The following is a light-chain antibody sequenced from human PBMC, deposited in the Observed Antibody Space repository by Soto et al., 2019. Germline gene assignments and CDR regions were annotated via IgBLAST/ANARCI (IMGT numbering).Light chain of an antibody. V-gene: IGKV1-39*01. CDR3: QQSYSTPST. J-gene: IGKJ4*01. Sequence: DIQMTQSPSSLSASVGDRVTITCRASRSISSYLNWYQQKPGKAPKLLIYAASSLQSGIPSRFSGSGSGTEFTLTISSLQPEDFATYYCQQSYSTPSTFGGGTKVDI. CDR1: RSISSY. CDR2: AAS.